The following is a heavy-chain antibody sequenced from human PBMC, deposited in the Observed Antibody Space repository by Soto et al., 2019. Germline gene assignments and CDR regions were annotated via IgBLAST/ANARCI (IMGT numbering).Heavy chain of an antibody. J-gene: IGHJ4*02. CDR3: GRGLSGELVVFY. CDR2: ISPKSGGT. CDR1: GYTFTGYY. Sequence: QVQLVQSGAEVKESGASVKVSCKASGYTFTGYYIHWVRQAPGQGFEWVGEISPKSGGTRYAQKFQGRVTIIKDTSITTVYMELINLSPDDTAVYYCGRGLSGELVVFYWGQGTLVTVHS. V-gene: IGHV1-2*02. D-gene: IGHD7-27*01.